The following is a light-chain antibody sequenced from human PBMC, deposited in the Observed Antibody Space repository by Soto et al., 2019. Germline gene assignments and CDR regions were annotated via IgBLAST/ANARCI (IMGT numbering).Light chain of an antibody. J-gene: IGLJ7*01. CDR1: SGSVSTVHY. CDR3: VLYMGSDVV. Sequence: QAVVTQEPSFSVSPGGTVTLTCALDSGSVSTVHYPSWYRQTPGQAPRTLIYRTNSRSSGVPDRFSGSILGNKSALTITGAQADDESAYFCVLYMGSDVVFGGGTQLTVL. CDR2: RTN. V-gene: IGLV8-61*01.